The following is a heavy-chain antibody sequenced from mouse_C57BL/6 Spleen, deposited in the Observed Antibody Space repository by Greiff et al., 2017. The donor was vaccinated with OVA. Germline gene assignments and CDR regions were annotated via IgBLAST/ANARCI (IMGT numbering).Heavy chain of an antibody. V-gene: IGHV1-64*01. CDR3: AREKYYDYSWFAY. J-gene: IGHJ3*01. D-gene: IGHD2-4*01. CDR1: GYTFTSYW. Sequence: VQLQQPGAELVKPGASVKLSCKASGYTFTSYWMHWVKQRPGQGLEWIGMIHPNSGSTNYNEKFKSKATLTVDKSSSTAYMQLSSLTSEDSAVYYCAREKYYDYSWFAYWGQGTLVTVSA. CDR2: IHPNSGST.